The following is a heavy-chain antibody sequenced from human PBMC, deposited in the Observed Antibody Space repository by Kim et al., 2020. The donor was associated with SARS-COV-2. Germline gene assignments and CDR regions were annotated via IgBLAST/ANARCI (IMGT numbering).Heavy chain of an antibody. CDR3: ARDCMVRGEFLAWFDP. V-gene: IGHV1-69*13. Sequence: SVKVSCKASGGTFSSYAISWVRQAPGQGLEWMGGIIPIFGTANYAQKFQGRVTITADESTSTAYMEMSSLRSEDTAVYYCARDCMVRGEFLAWFDPWGQGTLVTVSS. D-gene: IGHD3-10*01. CDR1: GGTFSSYA. J-gene: IGHJ5*02. CDR2: IIPIFGTA.